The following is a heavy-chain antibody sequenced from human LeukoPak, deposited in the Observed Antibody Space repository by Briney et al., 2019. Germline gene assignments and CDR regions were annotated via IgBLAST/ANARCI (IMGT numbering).Heavy chain of an antibody. J-gene: IGHJ4*02. V-gene: IGHV3-48*03. CDR3: ARLYCSGGSCYKGAGDY. Sequence: GGSLRLSCAASGFTFSSYEMNWVRQAPGKGLEWVSYISSSGSTIYYADSVKGRFTISRDNAKNSLYLQMNSLRAEDTAVYYCARLYCSGGSCYKGAGDYWGQGTLVTVSS. D-gene: IGHD2-15*01. CDR2: ISSSGSTI. CDR1: GFTFSSYE.